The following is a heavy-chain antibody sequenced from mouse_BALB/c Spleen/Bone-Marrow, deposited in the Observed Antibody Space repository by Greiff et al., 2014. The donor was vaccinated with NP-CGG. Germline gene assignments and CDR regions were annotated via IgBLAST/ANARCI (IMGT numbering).Heavy chain of an antibody. CDR1: GYTFTSYY. J-gene: IGHJ2*01. CDR2: INPSNGGT. V-gene: IGHV1S81*02. D-gene: IGHD1-2*01. CDR3: TRLSLLRGYFDY. Sequence: QVQLQQPGAELVKPGTSVKLSCKASGYTFTSYYIYWVKQRPGQGLKWIGEINPSNGGTNFNEKFKSKATLTVDKSSSTAYMQLSSPTSEDSAVYYCTRLSLLRGYFDYWGQGTTLTVSS.